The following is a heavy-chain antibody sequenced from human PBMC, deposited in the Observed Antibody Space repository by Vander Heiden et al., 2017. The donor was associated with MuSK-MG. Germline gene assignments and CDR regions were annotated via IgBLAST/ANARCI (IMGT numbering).Heavy chain of an antibody. D-gene: IGHD3-3*01. CDR2: ISSSSSYI. J-gene: IGHJ6*02. V-gene: IGHV3-21*01. CDR3: ARDRDFWSGYPGYYYYYGMDV. Sequence: VRQAPGKGLEWVSSISSSSSYIYYADSVKGRFTISRDNAKNSLYLQMNSLRAEDTAVYYCARDRDFWSGYPGYYYYYGMDVWGQGTTGNVS.